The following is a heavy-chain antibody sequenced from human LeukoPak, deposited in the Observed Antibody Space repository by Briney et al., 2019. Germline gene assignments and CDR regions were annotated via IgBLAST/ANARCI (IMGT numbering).Heavy chain of an antibody. D-gene: IGHD4-11*01. CDR3: VRGEDYRLPAR. CDR2: IYYSGST. V-gene: IGHV4-59*01. J-gene: IGHJ4*02. Sequence: PSETLSLTHTVSVGSISIYYWSWIPQPPGKGREWIGYIYYSGSTNYNPSLKSRVPISVDTSKNQFSLKLSSVTAADTVVYYCVRGEDYRLPARWGQGTLVTVSS. CDR1: VGSISIYY.